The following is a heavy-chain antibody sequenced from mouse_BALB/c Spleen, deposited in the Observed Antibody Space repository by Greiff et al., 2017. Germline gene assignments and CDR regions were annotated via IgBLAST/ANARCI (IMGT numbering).Heavy chain of an antibody. V-gene: IGHV1-82*01. CDR2: IYPGDGDT. D-gene: IGHD2-10*02. J-gene: IGHJ1*01. CDR3: ARRYGNYWYFDV. CDR1: GYAFSSSW. Sequence: VQLVESGPELVKPGASVKISCKASGYAFSSSWMNWVKQRPGQGLEWIGRIYPGDGDTNYNGKFKGKATLTADKSSSTAYMQLSSLTSVDSAVYFCARRYGNYWYFDVWGAGTTVTVSS.